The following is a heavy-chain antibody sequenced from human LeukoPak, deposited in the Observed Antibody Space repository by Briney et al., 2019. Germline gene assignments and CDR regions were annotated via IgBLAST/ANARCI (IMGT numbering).Heavy chain of an antibody. CDR1: GGSFSGYY. Sequence: SETLSLTCAVYGGSFSGYYWSWIRQPPGKGLEWIGEINHSGSTNYSPSLKSRVTISVDTSKNQFSLKLSSVTAADTAVYYCARSSGWYASFDYWGQGTLVTVSS. V-gene: IGHV4-34*01. CDR2: INHSGST. D-gene: IGHD6-19*01. CDR3: ARSSGWYASFDY. J-gene: IGHJ4*02.